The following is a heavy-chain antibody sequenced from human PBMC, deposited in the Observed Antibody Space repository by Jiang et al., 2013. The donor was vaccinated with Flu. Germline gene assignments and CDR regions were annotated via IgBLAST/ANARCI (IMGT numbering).Heavy chain of an antibody. Sequence: GAEVKKPGSSVKVSCKASGGTFSSYAISWVRQAPGQGLEWMGWISAYNGNTNYAQKLQGRVTMTTDTSTSTAYMELRSLRSDDTAVYYCARDPEFCTSCYALGYWGQGTLVTVSS. J-gene: IGHJ4*02. D-gene: IGHD2-2*01. CDR2: ISAYNGNT. V-gene: IGHV1-18*01. CDR1: GGTFSSYA. CDR3: ARDPEFCTSCYALGY.